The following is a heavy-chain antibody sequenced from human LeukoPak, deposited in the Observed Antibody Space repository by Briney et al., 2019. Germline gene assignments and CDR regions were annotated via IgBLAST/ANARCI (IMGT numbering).Heavy chain of an antibody. CDR3: ARGMGVLWFGEFRPLLY. Sequence: ASVKVSCKASGYTFTSYDINWVRQATGQGLEWMGWMNPNSGNTGYAQKFQGRVTMTRNTSISTAYMELSSLRSEDTAVYYCARGMGVLWFGEFRPLLYWGQGTLVTVSS. D-gene: IGHD3-10*01. J-gene: IGHJ4*02. CDR2: MNPNSGNT. V-gene: IGHV1-8*01. CDR1: GYTFTSYD.